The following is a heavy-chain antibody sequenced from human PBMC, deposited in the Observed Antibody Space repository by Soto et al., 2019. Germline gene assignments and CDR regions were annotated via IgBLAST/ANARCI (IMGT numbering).Heavy chain of an antibody. CDR2: IYYSGST. Sequence: LTCTVSGGSISSYYWSWIRQPPGKGLEWIGYIYYSGSTNYNPSLKSRVTISVDTSKNQFSLKLSSVTAADTAVYYCARDLGYYGSGSYYKGIFDYWGQGTLVTVSS. J-gene: IGHJ4*02. V-gene: IGHV4-59*01. CDR1: GGSISSYY. CDR3: ARDLGYYGSGSYYKGIFDY. D-gene: IGHD3-10*01.